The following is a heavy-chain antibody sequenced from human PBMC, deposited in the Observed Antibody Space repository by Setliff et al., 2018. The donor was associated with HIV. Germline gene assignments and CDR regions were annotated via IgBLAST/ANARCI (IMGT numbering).Heavy chain of an antibody. CDR3: ARHRNLDRRGEAFDI. J-gene: IGHJ3*02. Sequence: ASETLSLTCTVSGGSISSSSYYWGWIRQPPGKGLEWIGSIYYSGSTYYNPSLKSRVTISVDTSKNQFSLKLSSVTAADTAVYYCARHRNLDRRGEAFDIWGQGTMVTVSS. V-gene: IGHV4-39*01. CDR2: IYYSGST. D-gene: IGHD3-10*01. CDR1: GGSISSSSYY.